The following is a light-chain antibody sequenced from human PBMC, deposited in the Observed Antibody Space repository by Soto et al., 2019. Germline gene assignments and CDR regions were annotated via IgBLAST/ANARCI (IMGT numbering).Light chain of an antibody. Sequence: VWAQAAGTGSLSPGERASLYCWTSQSIGSSYLGWYQQKPGQAPRLVIFGTSNRATGIPDRFSGSGSGTEFTLTINRLEPEDVAVYYCQQCALAPATFGGGTKVDIK. CDR2: GTS. CDR3: QQCALAPAT. CDR1: QSIGSSY. V-gene: IGKV3-20*01. J-gene: IGKJ4*01.